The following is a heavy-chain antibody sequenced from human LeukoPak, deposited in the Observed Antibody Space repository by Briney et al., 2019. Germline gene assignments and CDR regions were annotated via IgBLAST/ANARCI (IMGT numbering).Heavy chain of an antibody. J-gene: IGHJ4*02. CDR3: AKGLYSGYVSAY. D-gene: IGHD5-12*01. CDR1: GFTFSSYA. Sequence: PGGSLRLSCAASGFTFSSYAMSWVRQAPGKGLEWVSAISGSGGSTYYTDSVKGRFTISRDNSKNTLYLQMNSLRAEDTAVYYCAKGLYSGYVSAYWGQGTLVTVSS. V-gene: IGHV3-23*01. CDR2: ISGSGGST.